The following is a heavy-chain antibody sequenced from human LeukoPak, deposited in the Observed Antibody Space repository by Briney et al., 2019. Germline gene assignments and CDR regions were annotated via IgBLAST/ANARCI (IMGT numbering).Heavy chain of an antibody. CDR1: GFTFSSYS. D-gene: IGHD2-2*01. J-gene: IGHJ4*02. CDR3: AKAPPIGYCSSTTCYFDY. CDR2: ISSSSYI. Sequence: PGRSLRLSCAASGFTFSSYSMNWVRQAPGKGLEWVSSISSSSYIYYADSVKGRFTISRDNSENTLYLQMNSLRAEDTALYYCAKAPPIGYCSSTTCYFDYWGQGTLVTVSS. V-gene: IGHV3-21*04.